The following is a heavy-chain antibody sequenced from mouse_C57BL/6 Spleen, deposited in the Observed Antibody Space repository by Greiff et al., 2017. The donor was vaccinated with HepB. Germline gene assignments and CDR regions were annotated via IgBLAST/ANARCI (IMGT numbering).Heavy chain of an antibody. Sequence: VQLVESGPELVKPGASVKLSCKASGYTFTSYDINWVKQRPGQGLEWIGWIYPRDGSTKYNEKFKGKATLTVDTSSSTAYMELHSLTSEDSAVYFCAREGDGSSVYYYAMDYWGQGTSVTVSS. CDR1: GYTFTSYD. J-gene: IGHJ4*01. CDR2: IYPRDGST. V-gene: IGHV1-85*01. D-gene: IGHD1-1*01. CDR3: AREGDGSSVYYYAMDY.